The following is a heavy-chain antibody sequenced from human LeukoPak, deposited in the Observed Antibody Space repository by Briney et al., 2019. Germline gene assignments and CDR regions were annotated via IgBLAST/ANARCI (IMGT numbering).Heavy chain of an antibody. V-gene: IGHV4-39*07. J-gene: IGHJ5*02. CDR2: INHSGST. Sequence: SETLSLTCAVSGGSISSSSYYWSWIRQPPGKGLEWIGEINHSGSTNYNPSLKSRVTISVDTSKNQFSLTLSSVPAADTAVYYCARETPRSGYCSSTSCYRGTHWFDPWGQGTLVTVSS. CDR3: ARETPRSGYCSSTSCYRGTHWFDP. D-gene: IGHD2-2*02. CDR1: GGSISSSSYY.